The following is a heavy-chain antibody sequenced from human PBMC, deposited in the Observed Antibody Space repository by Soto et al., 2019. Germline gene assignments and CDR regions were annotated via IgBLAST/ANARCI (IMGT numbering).Heavy chain of an antibody. J-gene: IGHJ4*02. CDR3: TRLISAAQDY. V-gene: IGHV3-73*01. CDR2: IRDRAYNYAT. Sequence: PVGSLRLSSAASGGVFKDSSIHWVRQASGKGLEWVGRIRDRAYNYATSYAASVKGRFTISRDDSSNTAFLQMNSLKTEDTAIYYCTRLISAAQDYWGQGTRVTVSS. CDR1: GGVFKDSS. D-gene: IGHD3-22*01.